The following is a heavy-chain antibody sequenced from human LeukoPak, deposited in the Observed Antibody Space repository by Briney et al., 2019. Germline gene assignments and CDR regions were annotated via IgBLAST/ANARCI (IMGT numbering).Heavy chain of an antibody. D-gene: IGHD6-6*01. CDR3: ARRTYIAARPIYYYYYYMDV. Sequence: ASVKVSCKASGYTFTSYDINWVRQATGQGLEWMGWMNPNSGSTGYAQKFQGRVTMTRNTSISTAYMELSSLRSEDTAVYYCARRTYIAARPIYYYYYYMDVWGKGTTVTVSS. CDR2: MNPNSGST. J-gene: IGHJ6*03. V-gene: IGHV1-8*01. CDR1: GYTFTSYD.